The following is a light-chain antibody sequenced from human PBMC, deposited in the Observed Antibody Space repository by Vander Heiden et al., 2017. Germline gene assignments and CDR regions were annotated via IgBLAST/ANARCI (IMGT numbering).Light chain of an antibody. V-gene: IGKV1-5*01. CDR3: QQYNSYSGYT. J-gene: IGKJ2*01. CDR2: HAS. Sequence: DIQIAQSPSTLSASVGDRLTIPCRASQRISKWLVRLESTQGREPQQLTYHASSLERRVPSRFSGSGSWREYTLTISSLQPDDVATYYCQQYNSYSGYTFGQGTKLEIK. CDR1: QRISKW.